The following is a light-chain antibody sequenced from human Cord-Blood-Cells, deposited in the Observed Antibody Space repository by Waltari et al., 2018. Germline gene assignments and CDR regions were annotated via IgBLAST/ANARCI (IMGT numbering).Light chain of an antibody. Sequence: QSALTKPASVSGSPGQSITISCTGTSSDVGGSNYVSCYQQHPGKAPKLVIYDVSNRPSGVSNRFSGSKSGNTASLTISGLQAEDEADYYCSSYTSSSTYVFGTGTKVTVL. J-gene: IGLJ1*01. CDR3: SSYTSSSTYV. V-gene: IGLV2-14*01. CDR1: SSDVGGSNY. CDR2: DVS.